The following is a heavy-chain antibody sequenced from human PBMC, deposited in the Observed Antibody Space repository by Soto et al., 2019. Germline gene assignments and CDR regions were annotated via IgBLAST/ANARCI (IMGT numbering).Heavy chain of an antibody. CDR2: ITRGGSRT. Sequence: GSLRLSCAASGFTLSSHDMIWVRQAPGKGLEWISYITRGGSRTSYADSVKGRFTISRDDAKNSLSLQMNSLRADDTAEYYCARVSCCGLDYYWYMDVWGKGTTVTVSS. D-gene: IGHD3-22*01. V-gene: IGHV3-48*03. J-gene: IGHJ6*03. CDR1: GFTLSSHD. CDR3: ARVSCCGLDYYWYMDV.